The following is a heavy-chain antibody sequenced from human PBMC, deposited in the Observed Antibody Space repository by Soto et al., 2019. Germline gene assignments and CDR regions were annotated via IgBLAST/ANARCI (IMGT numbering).Heavy chain of an antibody. Sequence: LRLSCAASGFTFRSYAIHWVRQAPGKGLEWVAVISRDGSNKYYVDSVKGRFTISRDNSKDTVYLQMNSLRDEDSAMFYCARSRSGAVADSFDFWGQGTLVTVSS. CDR3: ARSRSGAVADSFDF. J-gene: IGHJ4*02. CDR2: ISRDGSNK. V-gene: IGHV3-30*04. D-gene: IGHD3-10*01. CDR1: GFTFRSYA.